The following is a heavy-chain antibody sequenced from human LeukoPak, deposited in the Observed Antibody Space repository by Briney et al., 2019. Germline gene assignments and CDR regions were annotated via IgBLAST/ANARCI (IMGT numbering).Heavy chain of an antibody. V-gene: IGHV4-39*01. D-gene: IGHD6-6*01. CDR2: IYYSGST. CDR3: ARRYSSSSPLDY. Sequence: SGTLSLTCTVSGGSISSSSYYWGWIRQPPGKGLEWIGSIYYSGSTYYNPSLKSRVTISVDTSKNQFSLKLSSVTAADTAVYYCARRYSSSSPLDYWGQGTLVTVSS. J-gene: IGHJ4*02. CDR1: GGSISSSSYY.